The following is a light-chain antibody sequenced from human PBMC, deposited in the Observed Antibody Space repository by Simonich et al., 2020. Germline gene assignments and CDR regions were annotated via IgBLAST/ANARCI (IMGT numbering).Light chain of an antibody. CDR3: SSYTSSSTSV. Sequence: QSALTQPASVSGSPGQSITISCPGTSSDVGSYNLVSWYQQHPGQAPKLMIYEGSKRPAGVSNRFSGAKSGNTASLTISGLQAEDEADYYCSSYTSSSTSVFGGGTKLTVL. CDR1: SSDVGSYNL. CDR2: EGS. J-gene: IGLJ2*01. V-gene: IGLV2-14*02.